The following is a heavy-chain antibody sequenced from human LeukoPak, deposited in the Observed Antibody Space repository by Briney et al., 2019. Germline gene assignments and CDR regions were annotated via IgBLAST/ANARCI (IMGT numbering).Heavy chain of an antibody. D-gene: IGHD1-26*01. J-gene: IGHJ4*02. CDR1: GDSVSSSNAA. Sequence: SQTLSLTCAISGDSVSSSNAAWNWIRQSPSRGLEWLGRTYYRSKWHNDYAISLTSRITVNPDTSRNLFSLQLTSVTPEDTAVYFCARGGGYSLDFWGQGTLVTVSS. V-gene: IGHV6-1*01. CDR2: TYYRSKWHN. CDR3: ARGGGYSLDF.